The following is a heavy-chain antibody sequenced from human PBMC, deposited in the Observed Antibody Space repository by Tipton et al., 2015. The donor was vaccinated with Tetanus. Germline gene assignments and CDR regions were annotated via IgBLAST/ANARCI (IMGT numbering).Heavy chain of an antibody. CDR1: GTTFSAYY. Sequence: TLSLTCAVSGTTFSAYYWSWIRQRPGTGLERIGEINLSGSTTYNPSLKSRVTISVDRSKNQFSLEMTSVIAADAAVYYCARGLVDVSPHNRSDWRYYFDFWGQGALVAVSS. CDR3: ARGLVDVSPHNRSDWRYYFDF. J-gene: IGHJ4*02. D-gene: IGHD3-10*01. CDR2: INLSGST. V-gene: IGHV4-34*01.